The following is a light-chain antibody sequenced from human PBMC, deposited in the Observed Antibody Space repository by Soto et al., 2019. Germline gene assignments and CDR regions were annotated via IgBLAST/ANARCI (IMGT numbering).Light chain of an antibody. CDR2: EVN. V-gene: IGLV2-8*01. CDR1: ISDVGGYNY. CDR3: SSYAGSSNV. J-gene: IGLJ1*01. Sequence: QSPLTPPPSASGSPGQSYAISCTGTISDVGGYNYVSWYQQHPGKAPKLMIYEVNKRPSGVPDRFSGSKSGNTASLTVSGLQAEDEADYYCSSYAGSSNVFGTGTKVTVL.